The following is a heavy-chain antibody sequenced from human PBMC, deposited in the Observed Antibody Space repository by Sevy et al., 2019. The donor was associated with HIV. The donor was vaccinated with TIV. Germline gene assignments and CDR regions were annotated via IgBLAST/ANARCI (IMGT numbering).Heavy chain of an antibody. D-gene: IGHD2-2*01. CDR2: INHTGSL. CDR3: ARGRQAYVVVVPSTVPFDY. V-gene: IGHV4-34*01. CDR1: GGSFSGYF. Sequence: SETLSLTCAVSGGSFSGYFWDWIRQSPGKGLEWIGEINHTGSLKYNPSLKSRVTISVDASKSQLSLHLRSVTAADTAVYYCARGRQAYVVVVPSTVPFDYWGRGTLVTVSS. J-gene: IGHJ4*02.